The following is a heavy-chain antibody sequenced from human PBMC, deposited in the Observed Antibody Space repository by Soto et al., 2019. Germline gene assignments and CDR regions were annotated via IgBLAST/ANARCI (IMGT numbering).Heavy chain of an antibody. D-gene: IGHD1-26*01. CDR2: ISSSSSAI. Sequence: PGGSLRLSCAASGFTFSCHEMNWVRQAPGKGLEWVSYISSSSSAIYYADSVKGRFTISRDNAKNSLYLQMNSLRAEDTAVYYCARVGGTYQCYFDYWGQGTLVTVSS. J-gene: IGHJ4*02. CDR3: ARVGGTYQCYFDY. V-gene: IGHV3-48*03. CDR1: GFTFSCHE.